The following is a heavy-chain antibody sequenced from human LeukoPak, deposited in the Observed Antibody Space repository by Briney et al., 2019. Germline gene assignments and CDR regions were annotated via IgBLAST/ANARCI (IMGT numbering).Heavy chain of an antibody. CDR2: IYYSGST. CDR1: GGSISSSSYY. Sequence: SETLSLTCTVSGGSISSSSYYWGWIRQPPGKGLEWIGSIYYSGSTYYNPSLKSRVTISVDTSKNQFSLKLSSVTAADTAVYYCARAPSTSGGWYIDYWGQGTLVTVSS. V-gene: IGHV4-39*07. CDR3: ARAPSTSGGWYIDY. D-gene: IGHD6-19*01. J-gene: IGHJ4*02.